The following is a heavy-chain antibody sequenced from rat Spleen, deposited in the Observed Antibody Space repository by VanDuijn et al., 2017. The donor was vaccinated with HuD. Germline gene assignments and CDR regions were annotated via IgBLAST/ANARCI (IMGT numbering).Heavy chain of an antibody. D-gene: IGHD1-7*01. J-gene: IGHJ2*01. CDR1: GFIFSNYY. CDR3: ARGPSYGSDLDYFDY. V-gene: IGHV5-25*01. CDR2: ITTGGAIT. Sequence: EVQLVESGGGLVQPGRSMSLSCAASGFIFSNYYMVWVRQAPTKGLEWVASITTGGAITSYRDSVKGRFTISRDNAKNTQYLEMDSLRSEDTATYYCARGPSYGSDLDYFDYWGQGVMVTVSS.